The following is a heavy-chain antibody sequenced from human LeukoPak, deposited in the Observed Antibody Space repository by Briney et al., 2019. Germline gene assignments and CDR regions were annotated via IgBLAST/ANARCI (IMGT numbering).Heavy chain of an antibody. CDR2: ISSSGSNI. CDR1: GFSFSDYY. Sequence: GGSLRLSCAASGFSFSDYYMSWIRQAPGKGLEWVSHISSSGSNIYYADSEEGRFTISRDNAKNSLYLQMNSLRAEDTAVYYCARGATSYMDVWGKGTTVTVSS. V-gene: IGHV3-11*04. CDR3: ARGATSYMDV. D-gene: IGHD1-26*01. J-gene: IGHJ6*03.